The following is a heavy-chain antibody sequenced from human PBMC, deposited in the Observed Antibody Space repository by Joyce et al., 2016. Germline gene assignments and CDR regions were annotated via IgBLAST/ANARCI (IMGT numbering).Heavy chain of an antibody. V-gene: IGHV3-21*01. D-gene: IGHD3-16*01. J-gene: IGHJ6*02. Sequence: QLVESGGGVVKPGGSLRLSCEASGATFSSSSMSWFRQALGKGLEWVAAVSGTSYYIFHAETVRGRFTAARDNAKRTLYLQMNSLRAEDSAVFYCARGGISYYYAMDVWGQGTTVTVSS. CDR3: ARGGISYYYAMDV. CDR1: GATFSSSS. CDR2: VSGTSYYI.